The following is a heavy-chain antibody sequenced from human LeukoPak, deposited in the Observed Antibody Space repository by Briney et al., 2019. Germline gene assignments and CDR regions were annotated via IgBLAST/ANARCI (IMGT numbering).Heavy chain of an antibody. Sequence: QAGGSLRLSCAASGITFSNAWMTWVRQAPGKGLEWVANIKQDGSEKYYVDSVKGRFTISRDNAKNSLYLQMNSLRAEDTAVYYCARPLYYDFWSGYDYWGQGTLVTVSS. CDR1: GITFSNAW. V-gene: IGHV3-7*01. D-gene: IGHD3-3*01. J-gene: IGHJ4*02. CDR2: IKQDGSEK. CDR3: ARPLYYDFWSGYDY.